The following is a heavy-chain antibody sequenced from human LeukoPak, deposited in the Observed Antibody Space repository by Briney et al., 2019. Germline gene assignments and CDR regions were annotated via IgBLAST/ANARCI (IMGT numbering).Heavy chain of an antibody. CDR1: GYSISSGYY. CDR3: ARLYDFWSGYELDY. Sequence: SQTLSLTCAVSGYSISSGYYWGWIRQPPGKRLEWIGSIYHRGSTYYNPSLKSRVTISVDTSNNQFSLKLSSVTAADTAVYYCARLYDFWSGYELDYWGQGTLVTVPS. V-gene: IGHV4-38-2*01. CDR2: IYHRGST. D-gene: IGHD3-3*01. J-gene: IGHJ4*02.